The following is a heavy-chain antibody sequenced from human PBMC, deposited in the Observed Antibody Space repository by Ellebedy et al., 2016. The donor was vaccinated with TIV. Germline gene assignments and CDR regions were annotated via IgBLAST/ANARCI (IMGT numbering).Heavy chain of an antibody. J-gene: IGHJ5*02. V-gene: IGHV4-31*03. CDR2: IYYSGST. CDR1: GGSISSGGYY. CDR3: AREMDLYPAAMRGWFNP. D-gene: IGHD2-2*01. Sequence: SETLSLTXTVSGGSISSGGYYWSWIRQHPGKGLEWIGYIYYSGSTYYNPSLKSRVTISVDTSKNQFSLKLSSVTAADTAVYYCAREMDLYPAAMRGWFNPWGQGTLVTVSS.